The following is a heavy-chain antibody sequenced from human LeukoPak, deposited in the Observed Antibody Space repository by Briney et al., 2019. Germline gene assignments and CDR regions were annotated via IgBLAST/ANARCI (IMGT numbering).Heavy chain of an antibody. CDR3: ARVRLADERAWAY. V-gene: IGHV1-2*02. D-gene: IGHD3-3*02. CDR1: GYTFSDFY. Sequence: ASVKVSCKASGYTFSDFYIHWVRQAPGQGLEYVGWITPKSGDTYSPQRFQGRVTMTRDASISTAYMELSSLRSDDTAVYFCARVRLADERAWAYWGQGALVTVSS. J-gene: IGHJ4*02. CDR2: ITPKSGDT.